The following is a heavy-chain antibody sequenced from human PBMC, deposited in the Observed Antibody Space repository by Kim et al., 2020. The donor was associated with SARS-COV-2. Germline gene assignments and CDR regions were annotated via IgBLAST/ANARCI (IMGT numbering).Heavy chain of an antibody. CDR2: IWFDGSNN. Sequence: GGSLSLSCAASGFTFSSYGMHWVRQAPGQGLERVAVIWFDGSNNYYADSVKGRFPISRVISKNTLYLQNNSLRAEATAVYYCARDLRPYSGSYYGLDYWGVRTQVTVSS. V-gene: IGHV3-33*01. CDR3: ARDLRPYSGSYYGLDY. D-gene: IGHD1-26*01. CDR1: GFTFSSYG. J-gene: IGHJ4*02.